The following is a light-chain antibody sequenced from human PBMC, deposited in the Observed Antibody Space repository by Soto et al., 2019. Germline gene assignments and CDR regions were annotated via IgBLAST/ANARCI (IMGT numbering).Light chain of an antibody. Sequence: EIVLTQSPATLSLSPGERATLSCRASQTIASYLAWYQHRPGQAPRLLLSDASNRAAGIPDRFSGSGSGTAFTLTISSLEPEDFAIYYYQQRTNWPPLTFGGGTRVEIK. CDR3: QQRTNWPPLT. V-gene: IGKV3-11*01. J-gene: IGKJ4*01. CDR2: DAS. CDR1: QTIASY.